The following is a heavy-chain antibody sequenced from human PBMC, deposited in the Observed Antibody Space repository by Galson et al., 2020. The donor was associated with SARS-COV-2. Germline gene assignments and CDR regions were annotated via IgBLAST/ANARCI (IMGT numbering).Heavy chain of an antibody. Sequence: GGSLRLSCAASGFTFSNAWMSWVRQAPGKGLEWVGRVKSKTDGGTTDYAAPVKGRFIISRDDSKNTLYLQMDSLKTEDTAVYYCTWTTATLQWDFWGQGTQVTVSS. CDR1: GFTFSNAW. CDR2: VKSKTDGGTT. CDR3: TWTTATLQWDF. V-gene: IGHV3-15*01. J-gene: IGHJ4*02. D-gene: IGHD4-17*01.